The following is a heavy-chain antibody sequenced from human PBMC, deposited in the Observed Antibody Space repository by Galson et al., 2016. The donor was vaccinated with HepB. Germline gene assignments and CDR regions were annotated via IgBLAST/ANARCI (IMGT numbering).Heavy chain of an antibody. CDR2: IIPMFGTA. V-gene: IGHV1-69*13. J-gene: IGHJ4*02. D-gene: IGHD1-20*01. Sequence: SVKVSCKASGGTFSRYPISWVRQAPGQGLEWMGGIIPMFGTAKYAQKFQGRVTITADESTSTGYMDLTSLRSEDTAVYYCARGGFDNWDEADPFDYWGQGIPVAVS. CDR3: ARGGFDNWDEADPFDY. CDR1: GGTFSRYP.